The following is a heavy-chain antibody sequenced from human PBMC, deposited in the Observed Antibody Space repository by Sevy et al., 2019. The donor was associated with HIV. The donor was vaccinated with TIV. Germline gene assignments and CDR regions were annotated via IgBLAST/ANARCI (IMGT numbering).Heavy chain of an antibody. Sequence: GGSLRLSCAASGFTFSSYSMNWVRQAPGKGLEWVSSISSSSSYIYYADSVKGRFTISRDNAKNSLYLQMNSLRAEYTAVYYCAREALLWFGELCGMDVWGQGTTVTVSS. V-gene: IGHV3-21*01. D-gene: IGHD3-10*01. CDR1: GFTFSSYS. J-gene: IGHJ6*02. CDR3: AREALLWFGELCGMDV. CDR2: ISSSSSYI.